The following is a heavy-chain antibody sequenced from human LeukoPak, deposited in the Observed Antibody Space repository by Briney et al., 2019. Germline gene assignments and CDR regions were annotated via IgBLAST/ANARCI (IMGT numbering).Heavy chain of an antibody. CDR2: IGTAGDT. V-gene: IGHV3-13*01. Sequence: PGGSLRLSCAASGFTFSDYDMHWVRQATGKGLEWVSAIGTAGDTNYAGSVKGRFAISRENAKNSLYLQMTSLRAGDTAVYYCARVAKERVGGVYYFDYWGQGTLVTVSS. CDR3: ARVAKERVGGVYYFDY. J-gene: IGHJ4*02. D-gene: IGHD1-1*01. CDR1: GFTFSDYD.